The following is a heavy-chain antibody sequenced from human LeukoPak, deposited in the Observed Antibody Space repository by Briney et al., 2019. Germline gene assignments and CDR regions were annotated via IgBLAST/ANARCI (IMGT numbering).Heavy chain of an antibody. Sequence: GASVKVSCEASGGTFSSYTISWVRQAPGQGLEWMGRIIPILGIANYAQKFQGRVTITADKSTSTAYMELSSLRSEDTAVYYCARVYDSSGYYYDSWGQGTLVTVSS. D-gene: IGHD3-22*01. J-gene: IGHJ5*01. CDR3: ARVYDSSGYYYDS. CDR2: IIPILGIA. V-gene: IGHV1-69*02. CDR1: GGTFSSYT.